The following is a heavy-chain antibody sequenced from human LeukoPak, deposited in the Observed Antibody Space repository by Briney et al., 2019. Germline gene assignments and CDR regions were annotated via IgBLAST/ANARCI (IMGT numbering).Heavy chain of an antibody. V-gene: IGHV1-24*01. Sequence: ASVKVSCKVSGYTLTELSMHWVRQAPGKGLEWMGGFDPEDGETIYAQKFQGRVTMTEDTSTDTAYMELSSLRSEDTAVYYCSAYDILTGSGPYYFDYWGQGTLVTVSS. CDR2: FDPEDGET. CDR3: SAYDILTGSGPYYFDY. CDR1: GYTLTELS. D-gene: IGHD3-9*01. J-gene: IGHJ4*02.